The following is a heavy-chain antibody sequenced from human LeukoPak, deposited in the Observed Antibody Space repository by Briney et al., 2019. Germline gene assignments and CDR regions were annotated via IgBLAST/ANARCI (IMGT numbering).Heavy chain of an antibody. J-gene: IGHJ4*02. V-gene: IGHV3-21*01. CDR3: ARDPRSFDCTNGVCRFDY. CDR2: VSSSSYI. Sequence: GGSLRLSCAASGFTFSGYSMNWVRQAPGKGLEWVSSVSSSSYIYYADSVKGRFTISRDNAKNSLYLQMNSLRAEDTAVYYCARDPRSFDCTNGVCRFDYWGQGTLVTVSS. CDR1: GFTFSGYS. D-gene: IGHD2-8*01.